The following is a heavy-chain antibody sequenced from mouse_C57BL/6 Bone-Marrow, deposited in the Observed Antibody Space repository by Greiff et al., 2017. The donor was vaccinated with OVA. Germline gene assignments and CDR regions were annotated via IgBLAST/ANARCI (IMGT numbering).Heavy chain of an antibody. CDR2: INPNNGGT. V-gene: IGHV1-22*01. Sequence: EVQLQQSGPELVQPGASVKMSCKASGYTFTDYNMHWVKQSHGKSLEWIGYINPNNGGTSYNQKFKGKATLTVNKSSSTAYMELRSLTSGDSAVYYCARHGSTSWFSYWGQGTLVTVAA. D-gene: IGHD1-1*01. CDR3: ARHGSTSWFSY. J-gene: IGHJ3*01. CDR1: GYTFTDYN.